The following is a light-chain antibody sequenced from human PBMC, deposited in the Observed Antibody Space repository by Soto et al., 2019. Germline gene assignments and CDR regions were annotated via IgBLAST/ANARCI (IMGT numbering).Light chain of an antibody. CDR1: SSDVGGYNY. V-gene: IGLV2-8*01. J-gene: IGLJ2*01. Sequence: QSALTQPPSASGSPGQSVSISCTGTSSDVGGYNYVSWYQQHPDKAPKLIIYEVSKWPSGVPDRFSGSKSGNTASLTISGLQAEDEADYYCSSYAGNNTLVFGGRTKLTVL. CDR2: EVS. CDR3: SSYAGNNTLV.